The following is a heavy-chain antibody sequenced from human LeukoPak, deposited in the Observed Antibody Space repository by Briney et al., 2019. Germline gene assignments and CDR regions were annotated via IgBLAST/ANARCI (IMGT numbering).Heavy chain of an antibody. Sequence: PGGSLRLSCAASGFTFSSYGMHWVRQAPGKGLEWVAVISYDGSNKYYADSVKGRFTISRDNSKNTLYLQMNSLRAEDTAVYYCATLQQLANYWGQGTLVTVSS. CDR1: GFTFSSYG. D-gene: IGHD6-13*01. V-gene: IGHV3-30*03. J-gene: IGHJ4*02. CDR2: ISYDGSNK. CDR3: ATLQQLANY.